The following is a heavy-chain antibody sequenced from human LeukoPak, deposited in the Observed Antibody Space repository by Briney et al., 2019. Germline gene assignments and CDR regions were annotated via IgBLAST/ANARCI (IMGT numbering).Heavy chain of an antibody. Sequence: PGGSLRFSGAASGFTFSSYSMNWVRQAPGKGLEWVAVISYDGSNKYYADSVKGRFTISRDNSKNTLYLQMNSLRAEDTAVYYCARGKDILTGSDAFDIWGHGKIVSVSS. CDR3: ARGKDILTGSDAFDI. CDR1: GFTFSSYS. D-gene: IGHD3-9*01. CDR2: ISYDGSNK. J-gene: IGHJ3*02. V-gene: IGHV3-30*03.